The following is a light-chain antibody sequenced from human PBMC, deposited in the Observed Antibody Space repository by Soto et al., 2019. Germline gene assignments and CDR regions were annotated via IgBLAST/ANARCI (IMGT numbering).Light chain of an antibody. CDR3: QSYDSSLTGRYV. CDR1: SSNIGAGYD. V-gene: IGLV1-40*01. J-gene: IGLJ1*01. Sequence: QSVLTQPPSVSGAPGQRVTISCTGSSSNIGAGYDVHWYQQVPGTAPKVIIYDNNNRPSGVPDRFSGSMSGTSASLAITGLQAEDEGEYYFQSYDSSLTGRYVFGTGTKVTVL. CDR2: DNN.